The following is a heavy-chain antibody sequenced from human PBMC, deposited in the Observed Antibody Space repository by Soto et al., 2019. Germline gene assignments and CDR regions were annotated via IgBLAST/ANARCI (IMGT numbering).Heavy chain of an antibody. Sequence: PSEILSLTCGVYGGSFSAYSWTWLRQSPGKGLEWIGEITHGGSTDYNPALKSRLVMSVDTSKNQFSLRVTSVTAADAAVYFCARARFDSWSHIYYGLDVWGQGTTVTVSS. CDR2: ITHGGST. D-gene: IGHD3-3*01. CDR3: ARARFDSWSHIYYGLDV. CDR1: GGSFSAYS. J-gene: IGHJ6*02. V-gene: IGHV4-34*01.